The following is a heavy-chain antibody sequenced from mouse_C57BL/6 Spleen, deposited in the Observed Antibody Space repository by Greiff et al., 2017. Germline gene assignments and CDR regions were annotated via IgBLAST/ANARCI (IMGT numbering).Heavy chain of an antibody. V-gene: IGHV1-80*01. D-gene: IGHD4-1*01. CDR2: IYPGDGDT. J-gene: IGHJ1*03. Sequence: VQLQQSGAELVKPGASVKISCKASGYAFSSYWMNWVKQRPGKGLAWIGQIYPGDGDTNYNGKFKGKATLTADKSSSTAYMQLSSLTSEDSAVYFCARGELGRYFDVWGTGTTVTVSS. CDR3: ARGELGRYFDV. CDR1: GYAFSSYW.